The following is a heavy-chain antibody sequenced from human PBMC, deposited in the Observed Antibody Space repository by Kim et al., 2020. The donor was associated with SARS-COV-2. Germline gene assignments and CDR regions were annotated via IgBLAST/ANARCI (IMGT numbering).Heavy chain of an antibody. J-gene: IGHJ4*02. V-gene: IGHV3-30*04. CDR1: GFTFSSYA. CDR3: ARASSSWYYYFDY. CDR2: ISYDGSNK. D-gene: IGHD6-13*01. Sequence: GGSLRLSCAASGFTFSSYAMHWVRQAPGKGLEWVAVISYDGSNKYYADSVKGRFTISRDNSKNTLYLQMNSLRAEDTAVYYCARASSSWYYYFDYWGQGTLVTVSS.